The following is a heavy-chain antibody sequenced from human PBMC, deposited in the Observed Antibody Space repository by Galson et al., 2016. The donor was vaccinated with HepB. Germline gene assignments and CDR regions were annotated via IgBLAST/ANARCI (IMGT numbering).Heavy chain of an antibody. D-gene: IGHD3-10*01. CDR1: GDSVSSANYY. V-gene: IGHV4-61*01. J-gene: IGHJ4*02. Sequence: SETLSLTCTVSGDSVSSANYYWSWIRQPPGKGLEWIGYIYYTGSANSTPSLKSRFTISVDPSKNQFSLKLTSVTAADTAVYYCATGRHYYGSEHWGQGILVTVSS. CDR2: IYYTGSA. CDR3: ATGRHYYGSEH.